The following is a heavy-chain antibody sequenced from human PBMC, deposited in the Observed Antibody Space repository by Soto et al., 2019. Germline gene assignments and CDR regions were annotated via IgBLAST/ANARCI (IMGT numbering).Heavy chain of an antibody. CDR3: ARDVFCGGAPASPDMDV. Sequence: QVVLEQSGGEVKKPGASVKVSCKASGYTFSGYSITWVRQAPGQGLEWMGRISGYNGNTNYALTLRDRLTLTTDTYTSTAYMELRSLTSADTAVYYCARDVFCGGAPASPDMDVWGQGTTVTVSS. V-gene: IGHV1-18*04. J-gene: IGHJ6*02. CDR1: GYTFSGYS. D-gene: IGHD2-21*01. CDR2: ISGYNGNT.